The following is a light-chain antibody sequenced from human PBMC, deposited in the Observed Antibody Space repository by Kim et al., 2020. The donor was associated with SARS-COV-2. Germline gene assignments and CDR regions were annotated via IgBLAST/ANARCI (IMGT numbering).Light chain of an antibody. CDR1: QNVGTY. Sequence: EIVLTQSPATQSLSPGERATLSCRASQNVGTYLAWYQQKPGQVPRLFIYDASNKASGIPARFSGSGSGTDFSLTISSLEPEDFAIYYCQQRTNWPITFGQGTRLEIK. CDR3: QQRTNWPIT. V-gene: IGKV3-11*01. J-gene: IGKJ5*01. CDR2: DAS.